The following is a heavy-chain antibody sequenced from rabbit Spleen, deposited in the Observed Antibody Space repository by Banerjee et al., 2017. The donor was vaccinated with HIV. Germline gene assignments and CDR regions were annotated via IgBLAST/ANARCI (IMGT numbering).Heavy chain of an antibody. V-gene: IGHV1S45*01. CDR1: GFDFSNYG. Sequence: QQQLEESGGGLVQPGGSLKLSCTASGFDFSNYGVTWVRQAPGKGLEWIGYIDLVFDTTYYASWAKGRFTISKTSSTTVTLQLNSLTAADTATYFCVREVYHILGLWGPGTLVTVS. J-gene: IGHJ4*01. CDR2: IDLVFDTT. CDR3: VREVYHILGL. D-gene: IGHD1-1*01.